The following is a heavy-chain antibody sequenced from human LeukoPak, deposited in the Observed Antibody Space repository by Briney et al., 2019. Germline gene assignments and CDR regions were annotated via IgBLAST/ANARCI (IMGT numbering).Heavy chain of an antibody. V-gene: IGHV1-18*01. CDR2: ISAYNGNT. CDR1: GYTFTSYG. CDR3: ARAHGYDFWSGYYIGVILVDP. D-gene: IGHD3-3*01. J-gene: IGHJ5*02. Sequence: ASVKVSCKASGYTFTSYGISWVRQAPGQGLEWMGWISAYNGNTNYAQKLQGRVTMTTDTSTSTAYMELRSLRSDDTAVYYCARAHGYDFWSGYYIGVILVDPWGQGTLVTVSS.